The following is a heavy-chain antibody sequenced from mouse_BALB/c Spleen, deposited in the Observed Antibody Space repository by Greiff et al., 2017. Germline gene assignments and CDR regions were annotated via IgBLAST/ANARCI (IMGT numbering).Heavy chain of an antibody. CDR3: AIRGGNCVNYAMDY. Sequence: EVQLQQSGPELVKPGASVKMSCKASGYTFTSYVMHWVKQKPGQGLEWIGYINPYNDGTKYNEKFKGKATLTSDKSSSTAYMELSSLTSEDSAVYYCAIRGGNCVNYAMDYWGQGTSVTGSS. J-gene: IGHJ4*01. CDR1: GYTFTSYV. D-gene: IGHD2-1*01. V-gene: IGHV1-14*01. CDR2: INPYNDGT.